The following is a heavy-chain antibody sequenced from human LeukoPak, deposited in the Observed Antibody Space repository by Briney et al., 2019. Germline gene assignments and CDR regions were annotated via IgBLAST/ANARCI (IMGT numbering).Heavy chain of an antibody. CDR1: GGSISSSSYY. CDR3: ARGEGSSGWYGPY. J-gene: IGHJ4*02. Sequence: PSETLSLTCTVSGGSISSSSYYWGWIRQPPGKGLEWIGSIYYSGSTYYNPSLKSRVTISVDTSKNQFSLKLSSVTAADTAVYYCARGEGSSGWYGPYWGQGTLVTVSS. V-gene: IGHV4-39*07. D-gene: IGHD6-19*01. CDR2: IYYSGST.